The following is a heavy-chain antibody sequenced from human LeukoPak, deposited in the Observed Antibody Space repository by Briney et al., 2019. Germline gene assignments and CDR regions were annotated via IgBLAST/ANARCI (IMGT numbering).Heavy chain of an antibody. D-gene: IGHD6-19*01. CDR1: GGTFSSYA. Sequence: SVKVSCKASGGTFSSYAISWVRQAPGQGLEWMGRIIPILGIANYAQKFQGRVTITADKSTSTAYTELSSLRSEDTAVYYCARGSARYSSGFYYFDYWGQGTLVTVSS. V-gene: IGHV1-69*04. CDR3: ARGSARYSSGFYYFDY. J-gene: IGHJ4*02. CDR2: IIPILGIA.